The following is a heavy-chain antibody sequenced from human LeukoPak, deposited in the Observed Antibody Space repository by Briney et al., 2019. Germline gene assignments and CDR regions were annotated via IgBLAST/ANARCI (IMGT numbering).Heavy chain of an antibody. CDR1: GGTFSSYA. J-gene: IGHJ5*02. CDR2: IIPILGIA. V-gene: IGHV1-69*04. D-gene: IGHD3-10*01. Sequence: SVKVSCKASGGTFSSYAISWVRQAPGQGLEWMGRIIPILGIANYAQKFQGRVTITADKSTSTAYVELSSLRSEDTAVYYCARKATMVRGENWFDPWGQGTLVTVSS. CDR3: ARKATMVRGENWFDP.